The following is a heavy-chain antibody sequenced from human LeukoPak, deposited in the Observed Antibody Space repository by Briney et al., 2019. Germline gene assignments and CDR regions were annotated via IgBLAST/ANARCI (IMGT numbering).Heavy chain of an antibody. Sequence: PGGSLRLSCAASRFTFSTYWMSWVRQAPGKGLEWVANIKQDGSEKYYVDSVKGRFTISRDNAKNSLYLQMNSLRAEDTAVYYCAREEGFWGQGTLVTVSS. CDR1: RFTFSTYW. CDR2: IKQDGSEK. CDR3: AREEGF. J-gene: IGHJ4*02. V-gene: IGHV3-7*01.